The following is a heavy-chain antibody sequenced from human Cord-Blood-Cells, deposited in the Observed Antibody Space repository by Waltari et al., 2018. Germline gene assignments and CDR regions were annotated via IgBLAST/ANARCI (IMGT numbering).Heavy chain of an antibody. J-gene: IGHJ6*02. Sequence: QLQLQESGPGLVKPSETLSLTCTVSGGSISSLSYYWGWIRQPPGKGLEWIGSIYYSGSTYYNPSLKSRVTISVDTSKNQFSLKLSSVTAADTAVYYCARQPSSGWYYYYYGMDVWGQGTTVTVSS. D-gene: IGHD6-19*01. CDR2: IYYSGST. CDR3: ARQPSSGWYYYYYGMDV. V-gene: IGHV4-39*01. CDR1: GGSISSLSYY.